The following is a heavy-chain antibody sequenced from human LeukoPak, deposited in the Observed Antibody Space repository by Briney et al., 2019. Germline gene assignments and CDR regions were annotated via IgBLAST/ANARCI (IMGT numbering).Heavy chain of an antibody. V-gene: IGHV3-9*01. D-gene: IGHD3-3*01. CDR3: ARVPLYYDFWSGPYYFDY. J-gene: IGHJ4*02. CDR2: ISWNSGSI. CDR1: GFTFDDYA. Sequence: GGSLRLSCAASGFTFDDYAMHWVRQAPGKGLEWVSGISWNSGSIGYADSVKGRFTISRDNAKNSLYLQMNSLRAEDTAVYYCARVPLYYDFWSGPYYFDYWGQGTLVTVSS.